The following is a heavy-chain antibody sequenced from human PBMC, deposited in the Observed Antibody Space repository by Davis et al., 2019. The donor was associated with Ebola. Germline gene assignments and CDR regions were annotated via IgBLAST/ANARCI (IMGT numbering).Heavy chain of an antibody. CDR1: GGTFSSYA. Sequence: SVKVSCKASGGTFSSYAISWVRQAPGQGLEWMGRIIPILGIANYAQKFQGRVTITADKSTSTAYMELSSLRSEDTAVYYCAREPTGGNYDSSGYYWYRYYFDYWGQGTLVTVSS. J-gene: IGHJ4*02. V-gene: IGHV1-69*04. CDR3: AREPTGGNYDSSGYYWYRYYFDY. CDR2: IIPILGIA. D-gene: IGHD3-22*01.